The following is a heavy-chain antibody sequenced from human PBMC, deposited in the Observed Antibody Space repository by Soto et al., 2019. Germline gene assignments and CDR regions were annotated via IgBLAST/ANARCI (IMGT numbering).Heavy chain of an antibody. J-gene: IGHJ4*02. CDR1: GGDINSSRYY. D-gene: IGHD3-10*01. Sequence: SETLSLTCTVSGGDINSSRYYWGWSRQPPGKGLEWIGFIYYSGTTYYNPSLKSRVTISIDASHFSLTLSSVAAADTAVYYCARRIYGSGSSFDYWGQGIMVTVSS. CDR2: IYYSGTT. CDR3: ARRIYGSGSSFDY. V-gene: IGHV4-39*02.